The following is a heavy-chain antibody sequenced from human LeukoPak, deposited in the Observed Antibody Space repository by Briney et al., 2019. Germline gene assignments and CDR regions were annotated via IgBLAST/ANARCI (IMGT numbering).Heavy chain of an antibody. D-gene: IGHD6-13*01. CDR1: GGSISSYY. CDR3: ARTYGSSGLGYFDL. J-gene: IGHJ2*01. CDR2: IYYSGST. Sequence: ASETLSLTCTVSGGSISSYYWSWIRQPPGKGLEWIGYIYYSGSTNYSPSLKSRLTISVDTSKNQFSLKLSSVTAADTAVYYCARTYGSSGLGYFDLWGRGTLVTVSS. V-gene: IGHV4-59*01.